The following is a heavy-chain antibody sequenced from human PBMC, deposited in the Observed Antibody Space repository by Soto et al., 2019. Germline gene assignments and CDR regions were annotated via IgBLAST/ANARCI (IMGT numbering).Heavy chain of an antibody. CDR2: ISGSGGST. D-gene: IGHD5-12*01. Sequence: GGSLRLSCAASGFTFSSYAMSWVRQAPGKGLEWVSAISGSGGSTYYADSVKGRFTISRDNSKNTLYLQMNSLRAEDTAVYYCAKHEWLQLFGNGMDVWGQGTTVTVSS. V-gene: IGHV3-23*01. J-gene: IGHJ6*02. CDR3: AKHEWLQLFGNGMDV. CDR1: GFTFSSYA.